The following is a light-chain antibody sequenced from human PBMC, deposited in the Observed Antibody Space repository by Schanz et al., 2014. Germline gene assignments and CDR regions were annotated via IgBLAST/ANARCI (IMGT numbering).Light chain of an antibody. J-gene: IGKJ4*01. CDR1: QSVTSW. CDR3: QQRTSWPLT. V-gene: IGKV3-11*01. Sequence: EIVLTQSPATLSLSPGERATLSCRASQSVTSWLAWYQQKPGQAPRLLIYDASNRATGIPARFSGSGSRADFTLTISSLEPEDFAVYYCQQRTSWPLTFGGGTKVEIK. CDR2: DAS.